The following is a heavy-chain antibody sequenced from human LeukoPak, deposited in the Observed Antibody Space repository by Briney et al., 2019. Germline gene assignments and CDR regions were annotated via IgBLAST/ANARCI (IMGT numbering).Heavy chain of an antibody. CDR1: GFTFSSYA. J-gene: IGHJ6*02. Sequence: GGSLRLSCAASGFTFSSYAMSWVRQAPGKGLEWVSAISGSGGSTYYADSVKGRFTISRDNSKNTLYLQMNSLRAEDTAVYYCASPLGSSDYYYYGMDVWGQGTTVTVSS. CDR3: ASPLGSSDYYYYGMDV. CDR2: ISGSGGST. V-gene: IGHV3-23*01. D-gene: IGHD6-19*01.